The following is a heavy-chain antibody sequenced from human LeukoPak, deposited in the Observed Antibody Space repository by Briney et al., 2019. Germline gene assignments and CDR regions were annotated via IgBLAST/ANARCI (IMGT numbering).Heavy chain of an antibody. J-gene: IGHJ4*02. D-gene: IGHD4-17*01. CDR1: GYAFTDYY. CDR2: IYPYSGGT. Sequence: GASVKVSCKASGYAFTDYYLHWVRQAPGPGFEWMGRIYPYSGGTNDAQRFQGRVTLTRDTSISTAYMELISLTSDDTAVYYCAREMNYGAYKTSDYWGQGTLVTVSS. V-gene: IGHV1-2*02. CDR3: AREMNYGAYKTSDY.